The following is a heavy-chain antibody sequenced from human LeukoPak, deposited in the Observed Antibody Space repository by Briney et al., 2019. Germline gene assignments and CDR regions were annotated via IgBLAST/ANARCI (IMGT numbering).Heavy chain of an antibody. Sequence: ASVKVSCKASGYTFTSYGISWVRQAPGQGLEWMGWISAYNGNTNYAQKLQGRVTMTTDTSTSTAYMELRSLRSDDTAVYYCARQGSRAKYYDFWSGYLPTPYYYYMDVWGKGITVTVSS. J-gene: IGHJ6*03. CDR1: GYTFTSYG. CDR2: ISAYNGNT. V-gene: IGHV1-18*01. CDR3: ARQGSRAKYYDFWSGYLPTPYYYYMDV. D-gene: IGHD3-3*01.